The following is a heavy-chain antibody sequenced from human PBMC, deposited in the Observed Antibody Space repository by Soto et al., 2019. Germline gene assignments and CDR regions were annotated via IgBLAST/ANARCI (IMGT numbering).Heavy chain of an antibody. V-gene: IGHV3-21*01. CDR1: GFTFSSYS. J-gene: IGHJ5*02. CDR2: ISSSSSYI. Sequence: EVQLVESGGGLVKPGGSLRLSCGASGFTFSSYSMNWVRQAPGKGLEWVSSISSSSSYIYYADSVKGRFTISRDNAKNSLCLQSNSLRAEDTAVSYCARDSGHYYSSGYPNWFDPWGQGTLVTVSS. D-gene: IGHD3-22*01. CDR3: ARDSGHYYSSGYPNWFDP.